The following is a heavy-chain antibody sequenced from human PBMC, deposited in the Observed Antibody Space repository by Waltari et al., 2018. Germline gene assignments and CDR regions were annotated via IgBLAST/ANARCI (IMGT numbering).Heavy chain of an antibody. CDR2: IYHSGST. Sequence: QVQLQESGPGLVKPSETLSLTCAVSGYSISSGYYWGWIRQPPGKGLEWIGSIYHSGSTYYNPSLKSLVTISVDTSKNQFSLKLSSVTAADTAVYYCARIAVAGPFDYWGQGTLVTVSS. CDR3: ARIAVAGPFDY. V-gene: IGHV4-38-2*01. CDR1: GYSISSGYY. J-gene: IGHJ4*02. D-gene: IGHD6-19*01.